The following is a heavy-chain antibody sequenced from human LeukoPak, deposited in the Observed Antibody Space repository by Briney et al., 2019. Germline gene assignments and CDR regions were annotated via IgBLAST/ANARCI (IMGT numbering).Heavy chain of an antibody. V-gene: IGHV1-8*01. CDR3: ARGAYYDSSGYYYYYYYMDV. J-gene: IGHJ6*03. Sequence: ASVKVSCKASGYTFTSYDINWVRQATGQGLEWMGWMNPNSGNTGYAQKFQGRVTMTRNTSISTAYMELSSLRSEDTAVYYCARGAYYDSSGYYYYYYYMDVWGKGTTVTISS. D-gene: IGHD3-22*01. CDR1: GYTFTSYD. CDR2: MNPNSGNT.